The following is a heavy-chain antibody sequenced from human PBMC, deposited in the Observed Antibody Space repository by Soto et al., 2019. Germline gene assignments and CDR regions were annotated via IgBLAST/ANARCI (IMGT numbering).Heavy chain of an antibody. CDR1: GGSFSGYY. CDR3: ARRPGYSSGRYANYYYGMDV. D-gene: IGHD6-19*01. V-gene: IGHV4-34*01. Sequence: PSETLSLTCAVYGGSFSGYYWSWIRQPPGKGLEWIGEINHSGSTNYNPSLKSRVTISVDTSKNQFSLKLSSVTAADTAVYYCARRPGYSSGRYANYYYGMDVWGQGTTVT. J-gene: IGHJ6*02. CDR2: INHSGST.